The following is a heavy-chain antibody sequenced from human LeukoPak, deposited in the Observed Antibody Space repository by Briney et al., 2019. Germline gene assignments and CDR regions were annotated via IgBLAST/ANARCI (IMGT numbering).Heavy chain of an antibody. CDR3: ARGYCSGGSCYSYYYYNYMDV. CDR1: GGSISSYY. CDR2: IYTSGST. V-gene: IGHV4-4*07. Sequence: SETLSLTCTVSGGSISSYYWSWIRQPAGKGLEWIGRIYTSGSTDYNPSLKSRVTISVDTSKNQFSLKLSSVTAADTAVYYCARGYCSGGSCYSYYYYNYMDVWGKGTTVTVSS. J-gene: IGHJ6*03. D-gene: IGHD2-15*01.